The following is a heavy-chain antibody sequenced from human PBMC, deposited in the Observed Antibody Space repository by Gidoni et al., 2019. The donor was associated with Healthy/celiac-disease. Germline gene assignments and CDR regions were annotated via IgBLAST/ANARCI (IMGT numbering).Heavy chain of an antibody. CDR3: ARVPKVGATKACWFDP. CDR2: MNPNSGNT. J-gene: IGHJ5*02. V-gene: IGHV1-8*01. Sequence: QVQLVQSGAEVKKPGASVKVSCKASGYTFTSYDINWVRQATGQGLEWMGWMNPNSGNTGYAQKFQGRVTMTRNTSISTAYMELSSLRSEDTAVYYCARVPKVGATKACWFDPWGQGTLVTVSS. D-gene: IGHD1-26*01. CDR1: GYTFTSYD.